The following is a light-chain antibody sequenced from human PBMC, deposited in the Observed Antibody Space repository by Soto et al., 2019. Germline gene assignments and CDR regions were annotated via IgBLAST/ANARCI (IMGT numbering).Light chain of an antibody. Sequence: EIVLTQSPDTLSVSPGESATLSCRASQSIGSNLAWYQQKPGQSPRLLIYGASSRATGVPVRFSGSGSGVGFTLTIGGLQSEDFAVYYCQQYNNWPPMYTFGQGTKVDIK. CDR1: QSIGSN. CDR3: QQYNNWPPMYT. CDR2: GAS. V-gene: IGKV3-15*01. J-gene: IGKJ2*01.